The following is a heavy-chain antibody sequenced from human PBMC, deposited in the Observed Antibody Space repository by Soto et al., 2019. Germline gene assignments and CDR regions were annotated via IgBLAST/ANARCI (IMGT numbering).Heavy chain of an antibody. Sequence: QVQLVQSGAEVKKPGASVKVSCKASGYTFTSYGISWVRQAPGQGLEWMGWISAYNGNTNYAQKLQGRVITTTDTSTSTAYMELRSLRSDDTAVYYCARVGFGVVVAATTNNSVHYYYYGMDVWGQGTTVTVSS. V-gene: IGHV1-18*01. CDR2: ISAYNGNT. CDR3: ARVGFGVVVAATTNNSVHYYYYGMDV. J-gene: IGHJ6*02. CDR1: GYTFTSYG. D-gene: IGHD2-15*01.